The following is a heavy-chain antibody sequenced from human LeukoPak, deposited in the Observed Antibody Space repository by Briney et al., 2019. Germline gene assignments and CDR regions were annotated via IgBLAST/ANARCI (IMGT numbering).Heavy chain of an antibody. CDR1: GYSFASYW. CDR2: IYPGDSDI. Sequence: GESLKISCKGSGYSFASYWIGRVRQVPGKGLGWMGIIYPGDSDIRYCPSIQGQVSISADKSISTAYLQWSSLKASDTAMYYCAIRYSGSYNDYWGQGTLVTVSS. D-gene: IGHD1-26*01. V-gene: IGHV5-51*01. J-gene: IGHJ4*02. CDR3: AIRYSGSYNDY.